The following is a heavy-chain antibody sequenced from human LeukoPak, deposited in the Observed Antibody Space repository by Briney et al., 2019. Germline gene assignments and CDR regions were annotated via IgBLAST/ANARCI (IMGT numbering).Heavy chain of an antibody. D-gene: IGHD3-9*01. V-gene: IGHV4-4*07. J-gene: IGHJ4*02. CDR2: IYTSGST. CDR1: GGSISSYY. Sequence: SETLSLTCTVSGGSISSYYWSWIRQPAGKGLEWIGRIYTSGSTNYNPSLKSRVTMSVDTSKNQFSLKLSSVTAADTAVYYCARDIILTGYYKSRAFDYWGQGTLVTVSS. CDR3: ARDIILTGYYKSRAFDY.